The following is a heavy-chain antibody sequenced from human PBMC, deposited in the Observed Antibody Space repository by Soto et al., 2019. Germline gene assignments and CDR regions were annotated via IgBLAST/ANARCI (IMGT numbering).Heavy chain of an antibody. J-gene: IGHJ4*02. V-gene: IGHV3-9*01. CDR2: ITWNSGSL. CDR3: ANSFGSGSYPFDS. CDR1: GFTFSNYA. D-gene: IGHD3-10*01. Sequence: EVQLVESGGGLVQPGRSLRLSCAASGFTFSNYAMHWVRQAPGKGLEWVSLITWNSGSLSYADSVKGRFTISRDNAKNSLYLDMNSLRPEDTAWYSCANSFGSGSYPFDSWGQGTLVTVSS.